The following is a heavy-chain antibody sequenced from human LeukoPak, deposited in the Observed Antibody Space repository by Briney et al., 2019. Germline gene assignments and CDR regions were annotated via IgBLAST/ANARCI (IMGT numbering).Heavy chain of an antibody. CDR2: FDPEDGET. CDR3: ATDLDIAVAGTIFDY. Sequence: GASVKVSCKVSGYTLTELFMHWVRQAPGKGLEWMGGFDPEDGETIYAQKFQGKVTMTEDTSTDTAYMELSSLRSEDTAVYYCATDLDIAVAGTIFDYWGQGTLVTVSS. V-gene: IGHV1-24*01. CDR1: GYTLTELF. J-gene: IGHJ4*02. D-gene: IGHD6-19*01.